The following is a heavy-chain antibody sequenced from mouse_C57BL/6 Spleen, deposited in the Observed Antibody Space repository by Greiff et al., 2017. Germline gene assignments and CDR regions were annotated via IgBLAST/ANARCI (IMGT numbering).Heavy chain of an antibody. Sequence: EVNVVESEGGLVQPGSSMKLSCTASGFTFSDYYMAWVRQVPEKGLEWVANINYDGSSTYYLDSLKSRFIISRDNAKNILYLQMSSLKSEDTATYYCAREEGRKYFDVWGTGTTVTVSS. J-gene: IGHJ1*03. CDR3: AREEGRKYFDV. CDR2: INYDGSST. V-gene: IGHV5-16*01. CDR1: GFTFSDYY.